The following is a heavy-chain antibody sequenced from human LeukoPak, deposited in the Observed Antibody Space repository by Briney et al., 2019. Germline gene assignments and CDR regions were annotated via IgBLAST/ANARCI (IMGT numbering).Heavy chain of an antibody. Sequence: GGSLRLSCAASGFTFRNHAMSWVRQAPGKGLEWVSGISSDGGSTNYAESVKGRFTISRDNSKNTLYLQMNGLRAEDTAVYYCAKRLGDPRAFDYWGQGTLITVSS. CDR3: AKRLGDPRAFDY. J-gene: IGHJ4*02. CDR1: GFTFRNHA. D-gene: IGHD2-21*02. CDR2: ISSDGGST. V-gene: IGHV3-23*01.